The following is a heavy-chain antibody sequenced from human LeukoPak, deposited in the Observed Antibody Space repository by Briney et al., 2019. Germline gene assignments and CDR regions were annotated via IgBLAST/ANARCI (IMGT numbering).Heavy chain of an antibody. V-gene: IGHV3-21*01. J-gene: IGHJ4*02. CDR3: ARDLYYYDSDDYFDY. CDR1: GFTFSNHS. D-gene: IGHD3-22*01. CDR2: ISGSGNYI. Sequence: PGGSLRLSCAVSGFTFSNHSMNWVRQAPGKGLEWVSSISGSGNYIVYADSVKGRFTISRDNAKNSLYLQMNSLRAEDTAVYYCARDLYYYDSDDYFDYWGQGTLVTVSS.